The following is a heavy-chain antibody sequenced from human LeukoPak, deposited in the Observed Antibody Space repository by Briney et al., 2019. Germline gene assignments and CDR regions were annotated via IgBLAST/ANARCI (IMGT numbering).Heavy chain of an antibody. CDR3: ARENFWSGYLFDY. J-gene: IGHJ4*02. V-gene: IGHV4-61*01. D-gene: IGHD3-3*01. Sequence: SETLSLTCTVSGGSVTTSNYYWSWIRQPPGKGLEWIGYIYYTGSTNYNPSLKSRVTISLDTSKNQFSLKLSSVTAADTAVYYCARENFWSGYLFDYWGQGTLVTVSS. CDR2: IYYTGST. CDR1: GGSVTTSNYY.